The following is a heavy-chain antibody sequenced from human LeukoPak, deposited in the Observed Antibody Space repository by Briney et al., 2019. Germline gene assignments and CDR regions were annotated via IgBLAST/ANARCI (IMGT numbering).Heavy chain of an antibody. Sequence: PGGSLRLSCAASRFTFSSYAMSWVRQAPGKGLEWVSVIYSGGSTYYADSVKGRFTISRDNSKNTLYLQMNSLRAEDTAVYYCASGYCSSTSCLPDYWGQGTLVTVSS. CDR3: ASGYCSSTSCLPDY. CDR2: IYSGGST. D-gene: IGHD2-2*01. J-gene: IGHJ4*02. CDR1: RFTFSSYA. V-gene: IGHV3-66*01.